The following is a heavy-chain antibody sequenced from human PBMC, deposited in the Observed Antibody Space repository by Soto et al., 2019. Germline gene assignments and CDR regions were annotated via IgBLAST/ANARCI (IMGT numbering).Heavy chain of an antibody. V-gene: IGHV3-23*01. CDR2: ASGSGVSI. Sequence: EVQLLESGGDLVHPGGSLRLSCAASGFTFTNFAMSWVRQAPGKGLEWVSAASGSGVSIYYADSVKGRFTISRDKSKNTLYLQMNSLRAEDTXXXXXXXXXXXXXXXXDYWGQGTLVTVSS. CDR3: XXXXXXXXXXXDY. CDR1: GFTFTNFA. J-gene: IGHJ4*02.